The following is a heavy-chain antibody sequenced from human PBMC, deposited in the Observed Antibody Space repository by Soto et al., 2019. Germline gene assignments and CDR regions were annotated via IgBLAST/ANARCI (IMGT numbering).Heavy chain of an antibody. CDR1: GGTFSSYS. J-gene: IGHJ4*02. V-gene: IGHV1-69*13. Sequence: SVKVSCKGSGGTFSSYSISWVRQAPGQGLEWMGGIIPIFGTANYAQKFQGRVTITADESTSTAYMELSSLRSEDTAVYYCASYGSGSYLTEFDYWGQGTLVTVSS. CDR2: IIPIFGTA. CDR3: ASYGSGSYLTEFDY. D-gene: IGHD3-10*01.